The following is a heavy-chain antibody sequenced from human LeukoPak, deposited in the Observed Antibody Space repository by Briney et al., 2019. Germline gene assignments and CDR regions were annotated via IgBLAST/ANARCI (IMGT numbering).Heavy chain of an antibody. CDR1: GFTFSSYE. Sequence: GGSLRLSCAASGFTFSSYEMNSVRQAPGKGLEWLSYISSSGSNIYYADSVKGRFTISRDNAKNSLYLQMNSLRAEDTAVYYCARDLEVAGVYFDNWGQGTLVTVSS. CDR3: ARDLEVAGVYFDN. V-gene: IGHV3-48*03. J-gene: IGHJ4*02. D-gene: IGHD3-16*01. CDR2: ISSSGSNI.